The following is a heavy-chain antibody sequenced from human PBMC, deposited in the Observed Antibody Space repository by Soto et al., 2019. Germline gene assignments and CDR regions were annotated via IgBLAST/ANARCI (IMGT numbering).Heavy chain of an antibody. Sequence: QVQLVESGGGVVQPGRSLRLSCAVSGFTFSSYAMHWVRQAPGKGLEWVAIISYDGSNKHYADSVKGRFTISRDNSKNTLYLQMNSLRVEDTAVYYCVSPQCVHLWSGLDVWGQGTTVTVSS. J-gene: IGHJ6*02. V-gene: IGHV3-30-3*01. CDR1: GFTFSSYA. CDR3: VSPQCVHLWSGLDV. CDR2: ISYDGSNK. D-gene: IGHD2-8*01.